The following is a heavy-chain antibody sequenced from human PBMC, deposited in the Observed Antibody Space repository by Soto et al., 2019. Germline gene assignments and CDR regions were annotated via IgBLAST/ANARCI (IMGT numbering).Heavy chain of an antibody. V-gene: IGHV3-74*01. CDR1: GFTFSSYW. Sequence: PGGSLRLSCAASGFTFSSYWMHWVRQAPGKGLVWVSRINSDGSSTSYADSVKGRFTISRDNAKNTLYLQMNSLRAEDTAVYYCAREVELTPYYYYGMDVWGQGTTVTVSS. CDR2: INSDGSST. CDR3: AREVELTPYYYYGMDV. J-gene: IGHJ6*02. D-gene: IGHD1-7*01.